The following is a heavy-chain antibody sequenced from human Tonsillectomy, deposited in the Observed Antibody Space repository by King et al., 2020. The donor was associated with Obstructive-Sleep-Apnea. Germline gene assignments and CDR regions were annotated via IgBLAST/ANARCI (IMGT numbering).Heavy chain of an antibody. V-gene: IGHV1-69*01. CDR1: GGTFSSYA. CDR3: ARGGRSTRVAYYFYGLDV. D-gene: IGHD2-2*01. CDR2: TIPMFGTA. Sequence: QLVQSGAEVKKPGSSVKVSCKASGGTFSSYAISWVRQAPGQGLEWMGGTIPMFGTANYAQKFQGRVTITADESTSTAYMELRSLRTEDTAVYYCARGGRSTRVAYYFYGLDVWGQGTTVTVSS. J-gene: IGHJ6*02.